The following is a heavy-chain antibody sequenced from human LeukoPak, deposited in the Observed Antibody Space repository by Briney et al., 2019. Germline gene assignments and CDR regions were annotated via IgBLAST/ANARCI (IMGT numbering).Heavy chain of an antibody. CDR3: ARYCGGDCQRYNWFDP. CDR1: GGSISSSSYY. D-gene: IGHD2-21*02. Sequence: SETLSLTCTVSGGSISSSSYYWGWIRQPPGKGLEWIGEINHSGSTNYNPSLKSRVTISVDTSKNQFSLKLSSVTAADTAVYYCARYCGGDCQRYNWFDPWGQGTPVTVSS. CDR2: INHSGST. J-gene: IGHJ5*02. V-gene: IGHV4-39*07.